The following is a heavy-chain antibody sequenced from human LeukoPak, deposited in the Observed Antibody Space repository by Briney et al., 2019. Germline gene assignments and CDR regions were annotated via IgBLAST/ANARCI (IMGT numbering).Heavy chain of an antibody. D-gene: IGHD1-14*01. CDR2: VHPNSGNT. V-gene: IGHV1-8*01. CDR1: GYPFTTWE. J-gene: IGHJ5*02. CDR3: ARGPRNDP. Sequence: ASVKVSCKTSGYPFTTWEINWVRQAAGQGLEWMGWVHPNSGNTAYAQKFQGRVSMTRDTSISTAYMELSGLRFDDTAVYFCARGPRNDPWGQGTLVTVSS.